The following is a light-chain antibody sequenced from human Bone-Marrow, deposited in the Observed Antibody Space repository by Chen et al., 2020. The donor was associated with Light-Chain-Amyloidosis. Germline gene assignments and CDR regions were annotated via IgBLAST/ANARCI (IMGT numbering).Light chain of an antibody. CDR2: YAS. CDR3: QQYYSYPYT. Sequence: DIQMTQSPSTLSASVGDSVTITCRAGQNINRWMAWYQQKPGKPPNLLIYYASTLEGGVPSRFSGSDSGTEFTLTISGLQPDDFASYYCQQYYSYPYTFGPGTTL. V-gene: IGKV1-5*01. J-gene: IGKJ2*01. CDR1: QNINRW.